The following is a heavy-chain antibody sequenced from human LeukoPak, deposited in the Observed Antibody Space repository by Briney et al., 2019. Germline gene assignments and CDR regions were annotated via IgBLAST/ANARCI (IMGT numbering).Heavy chain of an antibody. D-gene: IGHD6-19*01. V-gene: IGHV3-23*01. Sequence: PGGSLRLSCAASGFTFSSYSMNWVRQAPGKGLEWVSVISGSGHSTYYADSVKGRFTISRDNSKNTLYLQMNSLRAEDTAVYSCAKALGIAVAVDAFDIWGQGTMVTVSS. CDR2: ISGSGHST. CDR1: GFTFSSYS. CDR3: AKALGIAVAVDAFDI. J-gene: IGHJ3*02.